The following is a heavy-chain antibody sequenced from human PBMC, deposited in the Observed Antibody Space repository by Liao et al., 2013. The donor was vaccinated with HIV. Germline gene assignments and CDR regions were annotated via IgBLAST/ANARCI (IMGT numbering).Heavy chain of an antibody. V-gene: IGHV4-30-4*08. Sequence: QVQLQESGPGLVKPSQTLSLTCTVSGGSISSGDYYWELDPPAPREGPGVDWLHLLQWEHPPYNPSLESRVTISVDTSKNQFSLKVSSVTAADTAVYYCARDYFYDSSGYGVGAFDIWSQGTMVTVSS. D-gene: IGHD3-22*01. CDR3: ARDYFYDSSGYGVGAFDI. CDR1: GGSISSGDYY. J-gene: IGHJ3*02. CDR2: LLQWEH.